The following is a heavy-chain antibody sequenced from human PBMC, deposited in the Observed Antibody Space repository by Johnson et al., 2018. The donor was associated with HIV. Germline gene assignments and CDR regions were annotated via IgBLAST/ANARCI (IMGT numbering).Heavy chain of an antibody. CDR3: AREVSTFGDSVGCAAFDI. J-gene: IGHJ3*02. D-gene: IGHD3-10*01. CDR1: GFIFSDYY. CDR2: ISSSGSTI. V-gene: IGHV3-11*01. Sequence: QVQLVESGGGLVKPGGSLRLSCAASGFIFSDYYMSWIRQAPGKGLEWVSYISSSGSTIYYADSVKGRFTISRDNAKNSLYLQMNSLRAEDTALYYCAREVSTFGDSVGCAAFDIWGQGTMVTVSS.